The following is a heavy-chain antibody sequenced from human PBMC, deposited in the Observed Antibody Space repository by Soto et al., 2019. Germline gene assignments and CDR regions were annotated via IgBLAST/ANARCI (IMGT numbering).Heavy chain of an antibody. CDR2: ISWNSGSI. J-gene: IGHJ3*01. CDR1: GLTFDDYA. Sequence: PGGSLRLSCAASGLTFDDYAMHWFRQAPGKGLEWVSGISWNSGSIGYADSVKGRFTISRDNAKNSLYLQMNSLRAEDTALYYCAKDIFGCGYGVHRAVFDFWGQGSTVLVSS. CDR3: AKDIFGCGYGVHRAVFDF. V-gene: IGHV3-9*01. D-gene: IGHD5-12*01.